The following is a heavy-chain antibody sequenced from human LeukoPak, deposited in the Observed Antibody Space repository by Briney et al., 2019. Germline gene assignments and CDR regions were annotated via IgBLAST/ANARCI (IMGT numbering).Heavy chain of an antibody. J-gene: IGHJ4*02. CDR2: ISANGGST. CDR3: VKDLYKGDSASWYFFHY. V-gene: IGHV3-64D*06. Sequence: PGGSLRLSCSACGFIISDYAMHWVRQAPGKGLEYVSGISANGGSTYYADSVKGRFTISRDTSKNTLYLQMSSLRAEDTAIYYCVKDLYKGDSASWYFFHYWGQGTLVTVSS. D-gene: IGHD6-13*01. CDR1: GFIISDYA.